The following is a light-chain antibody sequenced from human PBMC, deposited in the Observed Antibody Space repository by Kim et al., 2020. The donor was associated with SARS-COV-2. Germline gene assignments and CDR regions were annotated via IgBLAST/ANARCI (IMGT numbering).Light chain of an antibody. CDR1: QSVLYSSNNRNY. Sequence: STTINCQSSQSVLYSSNNRNYLAWYQQKPGQPPKLLIYWASTRESGVPDRFSGRGSGTDFPLTISSLQAEDVAVYYCQQYYNTPYSFGQGTKLEI. CDR2: WAS. V-gene: IGKV4-1*01. J-gene: IGKJ2*03. CDR3: QQYYNTPYS.